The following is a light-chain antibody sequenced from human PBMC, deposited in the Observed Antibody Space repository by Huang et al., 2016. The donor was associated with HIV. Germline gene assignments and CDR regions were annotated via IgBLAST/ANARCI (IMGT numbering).Light chain of an antibody. J-gene: IGKJ4*01. V-gene: IGKV3-11*01. CDR2: DAA. CDR3: QQRSNRPLT. Sequence: EIVLTQSPATLSLSPGERATLSFRASKSVNTFLAWYQQKPGQAPMLLIYDAANRATGIPARFSGSGSWTDFTLTISSLEPEDFAVYYCQQRSNRPLTFGGGTKVEIK. CDR1: KSVNTF.